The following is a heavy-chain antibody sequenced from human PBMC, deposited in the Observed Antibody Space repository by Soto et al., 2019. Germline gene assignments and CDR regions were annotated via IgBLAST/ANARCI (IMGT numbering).Heavy chain of an antibody. V-gene: IGHV3-48*03. D-gene: IGHD1-26*01. CDR1: GFSFSSFE. J-gene: IGHJ6*02. CDR2: ISSGGQTV. Sequence: EMQLVESGGGLVQPGGSLRLSCVASGFSFSSFEMNWVRQAHGKGLEWVSSISSGGQTVKYADPVKGRFIVSRDNSKKSVLLQMKSLTADDTAVYFCARLQWEPLGRAGLDVWGQGATVIVTS. CDR3: ARLQWEPLGRAGLDV.